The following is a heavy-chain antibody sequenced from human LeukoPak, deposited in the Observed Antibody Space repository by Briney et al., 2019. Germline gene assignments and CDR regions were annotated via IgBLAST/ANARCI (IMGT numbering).Heavy chain of an antibody. CDR1: GFTFSSYW. Sequence: GGPLRLSCAASGFTFSSYWMIWVGQAPGKGLEWVANIIGDGSAKYYVDSVKGRFTISRDNAKNSLYLQMSSLRVEDTAVYYCATSHDSAGNTWGQGTLVTVSS. CDR2: IIGDGSAK. CDR3: ATSHDSAGNT. D-gene: IGHD2-15*01. J-gene: IGHJ5*02. V-gene: IGHV3-7*01.